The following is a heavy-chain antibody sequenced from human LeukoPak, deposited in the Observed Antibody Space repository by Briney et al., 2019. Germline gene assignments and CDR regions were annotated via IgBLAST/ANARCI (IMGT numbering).Heavy chain of an antibody. Sequence: PGGSLRLSCAASGFTFSSYSMNWVRQAPGKGLEWVSSISSSSSYIYYADSVKGRFTFSRDNAKNSLYLQMNSLRAEDTAVYYCARGAPGSGSYYTNDAFDIWGQGTMVTVSS. J-gene: IGHJ3*02. CDR1: GFTFSSYS. CDR2: ISSSSSYI. D-gene: IGHD3-10*01. CDR3: ARGAPGSGSYYTNDAFDI. V-gene: IGHV3-21*01.